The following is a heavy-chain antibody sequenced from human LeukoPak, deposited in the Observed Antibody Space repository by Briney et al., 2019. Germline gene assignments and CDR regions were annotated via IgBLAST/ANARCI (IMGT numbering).Heavy chain of an antibody. CDR1: GFTFSSYG. J-gene: IGHJ6*04. Sequence: GRSLRLSCAASGFTFSSYGMHWVRQAPGKGLEWVAVISYDGSNKYYADSVKGRFTISRDNSKNTLYLQMNSLRADDTAVYYCAKEGYSSSWYWGDSYYYGMDVWGKGTTVTVSS. CDR3: AKEGYSSSWYWGDSYYYGMDV. D-gene: IGHD6-13*01. CDR2: ISYDGSNK. V-gene: IGHV3-30*18.